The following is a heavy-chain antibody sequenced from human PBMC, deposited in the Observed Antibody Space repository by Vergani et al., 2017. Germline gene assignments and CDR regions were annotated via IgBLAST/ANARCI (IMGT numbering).Heavy chain of an antibody. Sequence: QVQLVESGGGVVQPGRSLRLSCAASGFTFSSYAMHWVRQAPGKGLEWVAVISYDGSNKYYADSVKGRFTISRDNSKNSLYLQMNSLRAEDTAVYYCARWSCYYYYMDVWGKGTTVTVSS. J-gene: IGHJ6*03. CDR1: GFTFSSYA. D-gene: IGHD3-10*01. CDR2: ISYDGSNK. CDR3: ARWSCYYYYMDV. V-gene: IGHV3-30*14.